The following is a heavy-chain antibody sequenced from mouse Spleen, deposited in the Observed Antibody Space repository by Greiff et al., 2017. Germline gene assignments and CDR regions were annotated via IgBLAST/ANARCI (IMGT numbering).Heavy chain of an antibody. Sequence: VQLQQPGAELVKPGASVKLSCKASGYTFTSYWMHWVKQRPGQGLEWIGMIHPNSGSTNYNEKFKSKATLTVDKSSSTAYMQLSSLTSEDSAVYYGARYGYGYYAMDYWGQGTSVTVSS. J-gene: IGHJ4*01. CDR1: GYTFTSYW. V-gene: IGHV1-64*01. CDR3: ARYGYGYYAMDY. CDR2: IHPNSGST. D-gene: IGHD1-2*01.